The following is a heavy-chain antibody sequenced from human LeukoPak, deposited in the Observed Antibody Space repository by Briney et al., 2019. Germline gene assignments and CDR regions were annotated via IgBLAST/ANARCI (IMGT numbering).Heavy chain of an antibody. V-gene: IGHV3-23*01. CDR3: AKVHTSGWSRTSYSFDS. D-gene: IGHD6-19*01. Sequence: GGSLRLSCAASGFTFNSYALNWVSQAPGKGLQWVSFISGGGGTTDYADSVKGRFTISRDNSKKMLYLQMNSLRAEDTAVYYCAKVHTSGWSRTSYSFDSWGQGTLVTVSS. CDR1: GFTFNSYA. CDR2: ISGGGGTT. J-gene: IGHJ4*02.